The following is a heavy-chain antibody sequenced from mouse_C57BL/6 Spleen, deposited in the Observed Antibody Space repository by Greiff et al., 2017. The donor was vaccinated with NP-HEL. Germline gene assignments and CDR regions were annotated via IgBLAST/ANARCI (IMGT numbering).Heavy chain of an antibody. CDR3: ASRYRYSAMDY. CDR2: IDPSDSYT. CDR1: GYTFTSYW. D-gene: IGHD1-3*01. Sequence: VQLQQPGAELVKPGASVKLSCKASGYTFTSYWMQWVKQRPGQGLEWIGEIDPSDSYTNYNQKFKGKATLTVDTSSRTAYMQLSSLTSEDSAVYYCASRYRYSAMDYWGQGTSVTVSS. V-gene: IGHV1-50*01. J-gene: IGHJ4*01.